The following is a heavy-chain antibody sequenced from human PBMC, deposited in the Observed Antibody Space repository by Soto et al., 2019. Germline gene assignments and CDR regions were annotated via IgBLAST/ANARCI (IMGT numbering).Heavy chain of an antibody. CDR2: ISAYNGNT. D-gene: IGHD3-22*01. V-gene: IGHV1-18*01. CDR3: ATAGNYDSSGRDF. J-gene: IGHJ4*02. Sequence: SXKVSFKASGYTXTSYGIRLVRQAPGQGLEWMGWISAYNGNTKYAQKLQGRVTMTTDTSTSTAYMELGSLRSDDTDVYYCATAGNYDSSGRDFWGQGTLGPVSS. CDR1: GYTXTSYG.